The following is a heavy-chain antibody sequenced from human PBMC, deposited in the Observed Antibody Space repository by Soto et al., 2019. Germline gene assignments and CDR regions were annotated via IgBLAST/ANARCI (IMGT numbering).Heavy chain of an antibody. CDR3: ARMVRGSTVGYYYYMDV. CDR2: ISPYNGDT. Sequence: QVQLVQSGAEVKKPGASVKVSCKTSGYTFTSHGISWVRQAPGQGLEWMEWISPYNGDTNYAQKLQGRVSVTTDSSTRTAYMELRSLRSEDTAVYYCARMVRGSTVGYYYYMDVWGKGTTVTVSS. J-gene: IGHJ6*03. V-gene: IGHV1-18*01. D-gene: IGHD3-10*01. CDR1: GYTFTSHG.